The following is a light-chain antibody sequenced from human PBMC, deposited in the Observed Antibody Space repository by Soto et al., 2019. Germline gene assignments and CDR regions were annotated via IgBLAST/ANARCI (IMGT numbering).Light chain of an antibody. CDR1: QSISSY. J-gene: IGKJ1*01. CDR2: AAS. Sequence: DIQMTQSPCSLSASVGDRVTITCRASQSISSYLNWYQQKPGKAPKLLIYAASSLQSGVPSRFSGSGSGTDFTLTISSLQPEDFATYYCQQSYSTLRVSWSLGQGTKVEIK. V-gene: IGKV1-39*01. CDR3: QQSYSTLRVSWS.